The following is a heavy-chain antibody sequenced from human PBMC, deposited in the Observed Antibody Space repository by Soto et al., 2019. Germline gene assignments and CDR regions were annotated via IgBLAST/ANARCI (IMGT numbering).Heavy chain of an antibody. J-gene: IGHJ5*02. CDR1: GFTFSSYW. V-gene: IGHV3-7*01. D-gene: IGHD3-3*01. Sequence: GESLKISCAASGFTFSSYWMSWVRQAPGKGLEWVANIKQDGSEKYYVDSVKGRFTISRDNAKNSLYLQMNSLRAEDTAVYYCAREEGDFWSGYLNWFDPWGQGTLVTVSS. CDR2: IKQDGSEK. CDR3: AREEGDFWSGYLNWFDP.